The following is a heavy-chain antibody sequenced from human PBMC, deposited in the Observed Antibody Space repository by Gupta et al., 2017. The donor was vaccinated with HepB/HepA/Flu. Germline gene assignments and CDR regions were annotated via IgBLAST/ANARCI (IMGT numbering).Heavy chain of an antibody. Sequence: EVQLLESGGGLVQPGGSLRLSCAASGFTFSSDAMSWVRQAPGKGLEWVSAISGSGGSTYYADSVKGRFTISRDNSKNTLYLQMNSLRAEDTAVYYCAKDRSRFLDGFDLWGRGTLVTVSS. CDR2: ISGSGGST. D-gene: IGHD2-8*01. CDR1: GFTFSSDA. J-gene: IGHJ2*01. CDR3: AKDRSRFLDGFDL. V-gene: IGHV3-23*01.